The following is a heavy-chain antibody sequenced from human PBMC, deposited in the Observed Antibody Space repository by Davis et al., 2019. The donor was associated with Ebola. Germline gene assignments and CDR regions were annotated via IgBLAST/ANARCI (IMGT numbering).Heavy chain of an antibody. CDR3: ARRDGGKTIDY. D-gene: IGHD1/OR15-1a*01. V-gene: IGHV4-34*01. CDR2: INHSGST. J-gene: IGHJ4*01. Sequence: SETLSLTCAVYGESFSGYYWSWIRQTPGKGLEWFGEINHSGSTNYNPSLKSRVTISVDTSKNQFSLKLSSVTAADTAVYYCARRDGGKTIDYWGQGTLVTVSS. CDR1: GESFSGYY.